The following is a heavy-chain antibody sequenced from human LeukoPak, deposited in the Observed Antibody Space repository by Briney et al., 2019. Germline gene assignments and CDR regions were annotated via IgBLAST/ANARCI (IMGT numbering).Heavy chain of an antibody. CDR3: AREYHSSSWYGRVFDY. D-gene: IGHD6-13*01. V-gene: IGHV1-8*02. CDR1: GYTFTSYD. Sequence: GASVKVSCKASGYTFTSYDINWMRQATGQGLEWMGWMNPNSGNTGYAQKFQGRVTMTRNTSISTAYMELSSLRSEDTAVYYCAREYHSSSWYGRVFDYWGQGTLVTVSS. CDR2: MNPNSGNT. J-gene: IGHJ4*02.